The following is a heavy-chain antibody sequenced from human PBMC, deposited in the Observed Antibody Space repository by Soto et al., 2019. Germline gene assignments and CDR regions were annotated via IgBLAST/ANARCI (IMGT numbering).Heavy chain of an antibody. CDR1: GGTFSSYA. V-gene: IGHV1-69*01. J-gene: IGHJ4*02. D-gene: IGHD3-10*01. CDR3: ARGYGSGSYYPDDHFDY. Sequence: QVQLVQSGAEVKKPGSSVKVSCKASGGTFSSYAISWVRQAPGQGLEWMGGIVPIFGTANYAQKFQGRVTITADESTSTAYMELSSLRSEDTAVYYCARGYGSGSYYPDDHFDYWGQGTLVTVSS. CDR2: IVPIFGTA.